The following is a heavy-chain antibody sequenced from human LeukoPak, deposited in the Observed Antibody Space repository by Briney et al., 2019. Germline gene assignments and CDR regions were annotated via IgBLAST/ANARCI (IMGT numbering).Heavy chain of an antibody. J-gene: IGHJ4*02. D-gene: IGHD3-16*01. CDR3: ARGRRLGDYFDY. CDR1: GFTFSNYW. Sequence: LGGFLRLSCVASGFTFSNYWMSWVRQAPGKGLEWVANIKQDGSETYYVDSVRGRFTISRDNAKNSLYLQMNSLRAEDTAVYYCARGRRLGDYFDYWGQGTLVTVSS. V-gene: IGHV3-7*01. CDR2: IKQDGSET.